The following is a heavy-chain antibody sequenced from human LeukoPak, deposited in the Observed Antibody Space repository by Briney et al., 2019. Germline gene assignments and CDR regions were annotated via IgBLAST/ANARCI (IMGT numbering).Heavy chain of an antibody. CDR3: AREGIVGATTDY. D-gene: IGHD1-26*01. V-gene: IGHV4-59*01. Sequence: PSETLSLTCTVSGGSISSYYWSWIRQPPGKGLEWIGYIYYSGSTNYNPSLKSRVTISVDTSKNQFSLKLSSVTAADTAVYYCAREGIVGATTDYWGQGTLVTVSS. J-gene: IGHJ4*02. CDR1: GGSISSYY. CDR2: IYYSGST.